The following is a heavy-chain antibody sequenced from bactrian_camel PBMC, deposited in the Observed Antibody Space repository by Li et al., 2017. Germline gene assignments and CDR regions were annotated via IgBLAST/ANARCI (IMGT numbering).Heavy chain of an antibody. J-gene: IGHJ4*01. CDR3: AASTDTVVRGAFHF. CDR1: GLRFADLS. Sequence: QVQLVESGGGLVQAGGSLRLSCTASGLRFADLSMGWFRQAPGKEREGVGCISASGDSAHYVDFVKGRFTISRDNAKNTLYLRMDGLLPEDTAVYYCAASTDTVVRGAFHFSAQGTQVTVS. V-gene: IGHV3S63*01. CDR2: ISASGDSA. D-gene: IGHD1*01.